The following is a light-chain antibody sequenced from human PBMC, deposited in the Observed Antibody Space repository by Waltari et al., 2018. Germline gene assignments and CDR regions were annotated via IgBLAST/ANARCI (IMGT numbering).Light chain of an antibody. V-gene: IGKV1-39*01. J-gene: IGKJ2*01. Sequence: DIQLTQSPSSLSASVGDRVTITCRASQSIARYLNRYQQKPGKAPKLLIYAASTLESGVPSRFSDSGSGTDFSLTISSLQPEDVATYYCQASYTEPYFFGQGTKLEIK. CDR1: QSIARY. CDR2: AAS. CDR3: QASYTEPYF.